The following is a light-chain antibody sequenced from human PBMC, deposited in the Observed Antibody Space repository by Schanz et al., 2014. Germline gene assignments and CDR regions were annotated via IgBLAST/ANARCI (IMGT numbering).Light chain of an antibody. V-gene: IGLV2-14*02. CDR3: TSYTSSSTLGVV. CDR1: TSDIGSYDF. J-gene: IGLJ2*01. CDR2: EGS. Sequence: QSALTQPASVSGAPGQSITISCTGTTSDIGSYDFVSWYRQHPGEAPKLMIYEGSKRPSGVSNRFSGSRSGNTASLTISGLQAEDEADYYCTSYTSSSTLGVVFGGGTKLTVL.